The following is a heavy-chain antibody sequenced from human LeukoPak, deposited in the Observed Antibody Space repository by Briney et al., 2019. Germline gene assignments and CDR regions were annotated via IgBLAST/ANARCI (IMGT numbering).Heavy chain of an antibody. CDR2: TSAYNGNT. Sequence: ASVKVSCKASGYTFTSYGISWVRQAPGQGLEWMGWTSAYNGNTNYAQKLQGRVTMTTDTSTSTAYMELRSLRSDDTAVYYCARTTPVVPAAIGRNWFDPWGQGTLVTVSS. V-gene: IGHV1-18*01. J-gene: IGHJ5*02. D-gene: IGHD2-2*01. CDR3: ARTTPVVPAAIGRNWFDP. CDR1: GYTFTSYG.